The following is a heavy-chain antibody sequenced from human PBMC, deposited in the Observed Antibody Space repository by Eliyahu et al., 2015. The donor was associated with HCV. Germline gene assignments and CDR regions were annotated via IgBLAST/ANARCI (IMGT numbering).Heavy chain of an antibody. CDR2: MYTSGST. Sequence: QVQLQESGPGLVKPSETLSLTCTVSGGSISXGLYYWSWIRQPAGKGLEWIGRMYTSGSTNYNPSLKSRVTISIDTSKNHFSLKLSSVTAADTAVYYCARGSGELGTRDWFDPWGQGTLVTVSS. J-gene: IGHJ5*02. V-gene: IGHV4-61*02. CDR1: GGSISXGLYY. CDR3: ARGSGELGTRDWFDP. D-gene: IGHD3-16*01.